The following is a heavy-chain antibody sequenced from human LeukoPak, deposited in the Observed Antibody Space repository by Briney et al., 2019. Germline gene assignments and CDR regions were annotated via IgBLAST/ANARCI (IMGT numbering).Heavy chain of an antibody. CDR1: GGALSRGGYS. D-gene: IGHD3-22*01. J-gene: IGHJ4*02. CDR2: IYYNGST. CDR3: ARDVLHYYDSSGYYYGLGSDY. V-gene: IGHV4-30-4*07. Sequence: SETLSLTCTVSGGALSRGGYSWTWIRQPPGQGLQWIGYIYYNGSTYYNPSLESRVTISVDTSKNQFSLKLSSVTAADTAVYYCARDVLHYYDSSGYYYGLGSDYWGQGTLVTVSS.